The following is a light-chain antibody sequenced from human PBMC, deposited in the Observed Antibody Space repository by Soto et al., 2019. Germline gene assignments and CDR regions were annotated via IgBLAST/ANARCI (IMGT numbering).Light chain of an antibody. CDR2: KVS. Sequence: DVVMTQSPLSLPVTLGQPASISCRSSQSLVHSDGNTYLNWFQQRPGQSPRRLICKVSNRDSGVPDRFSGSASGPDFTLKISRVESEDVGVYYCMQGTPWPYTFGQGTKLESK. J-gene: IGKJ2*01. CDR3: MQGTPWPYT. CDR1: QSLVHSDGNTY. V-gene: IGKV2-30*02.